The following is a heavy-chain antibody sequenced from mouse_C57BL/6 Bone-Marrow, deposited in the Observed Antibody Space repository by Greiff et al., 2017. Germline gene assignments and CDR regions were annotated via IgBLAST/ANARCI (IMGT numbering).Heavy chain of an antibody. D-gene: IGHD1-1*01. V-gene: IGHV5-16*01. CDR2: INYDGSST. CDR1: GFTFSDYY. CDR3: AREGTTVVATEYFDV. J-gene: IGHJ1*03. Sequence: EVKLVESEGGLVQPGSSMKLSCTASGFTFSDYYMAWVRQVPEKGLEWVANINYDGSSTYYLDSLKSRFIISRDNAKNILYLQMSSLKSEDTATYYCAREGTTVVATEYFDVWGTGTTVTVSS.